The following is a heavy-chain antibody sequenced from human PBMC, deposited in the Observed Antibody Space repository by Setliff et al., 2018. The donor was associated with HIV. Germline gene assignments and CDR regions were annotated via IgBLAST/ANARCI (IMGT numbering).Heavy chain of an antibody. CDR1: GGSIDNNKYY. V-gene: IGHV4-39*01. D-gene: IGHD3-22*01. J-gene: IGHJ5*02. CDR2: IYHTGRT. CDR3: ASRIYYYDESRVLREEGFVP. Sequence: LSLTCSVSGGSIDNNKYYWTWIRQPPGKGLGWTGSIYHTGRTYYNRSLESRLTISIDTSKNQFSLKLTSVTAADTAMYYCASRIYYYDESRVLREEGFVPWGQGTLVTVSS.